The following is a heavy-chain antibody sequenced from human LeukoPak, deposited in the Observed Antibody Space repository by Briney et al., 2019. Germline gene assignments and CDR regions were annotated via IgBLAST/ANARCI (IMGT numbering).Heavy chain of an antibody. CDR2: ISSSSTSM. CDR3: ARDGRNEDAFDI. D-gene: IGHD1-1*01. CDR1: GFTFSSYS. Sequence: GGSLRLSCAASGFTFSSYSMNWVRQAPGKGLEWVSSISSSSTSMYYADSVKGRFTISRDNSKNTVYLQMNSLRAEDTAVYYCARDGRNEDAFDIWGQGTMVTVSS. J-gene: IGHJ3*02. V-gene: IGHV3-21*01.